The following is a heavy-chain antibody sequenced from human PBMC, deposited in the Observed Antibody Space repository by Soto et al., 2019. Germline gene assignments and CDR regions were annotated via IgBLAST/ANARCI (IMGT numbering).Heavy chain of an antibody. V-gene: IGHV3-74*01. CDR3: VRIRRGDGYTFGY. Sequence: EVQLVEFGGVSVQPGGSLRLSCTASGFTLSNYWMHWVRQAPGKGLVWVSRINTDGSTTTYADSVKGRFTISRDNAKNTLYLQMNSLRDEDTAVYYCVRIRRGDGYTFGYWGQGTLVTVSS. D-gene: IGHD5-12*01. J-gene: IGHJ4*02. CDR2: INTDGSTT. CDR1: GFTLSNYW.